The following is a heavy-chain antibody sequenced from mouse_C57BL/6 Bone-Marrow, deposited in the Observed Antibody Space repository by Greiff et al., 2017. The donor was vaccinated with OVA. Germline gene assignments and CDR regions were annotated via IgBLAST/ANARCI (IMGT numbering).Heavy chain of an antibody. CDR3: ARWGEYFDV. CDR2: IRNKANGYTT. Sequence: EVQRVESGGGLVQPGGSLSLSCAASGFTFTDYYMSWVRQPPGKALEWLGFIRNKANGYTTEYSASVKGRFTISRDNSQSILYLQMNALRAEDSATYYCARWGEYFDVWGTGTTVTVSS. V-gene: IGHV7-3*01. CDR1: GFTFTDYY. J-gene: IGHJ1*03.